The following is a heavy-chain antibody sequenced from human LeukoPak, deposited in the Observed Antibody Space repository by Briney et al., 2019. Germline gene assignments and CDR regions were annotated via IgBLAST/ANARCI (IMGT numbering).Heavy chain of an antibody. J-gene: IGHJ4*02. Sequence: PGGSLRLSCAASGFTFSSYAMHWVRQAPGKGLEWVAVISYDGSNKYYADSVKGRFTISRDNSKNTLYLQMNSLRAEDTAVYYCARASNYYDSSGSDYWGQGTLVTVSS. CDR1: GFTFSSYA. V-gene: IGHV3-30-3*01. D-gene: IGHD3-22*01. CDR3: ARASNYYDSSGSDY. CDR2: ISYDGSNK.